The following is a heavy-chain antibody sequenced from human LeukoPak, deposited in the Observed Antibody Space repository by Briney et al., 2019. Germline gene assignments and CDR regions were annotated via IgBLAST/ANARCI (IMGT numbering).Heavy chain of an antibody. CDR2: INPNSGGT. V-gene: IGHV1-2*06. D-gene: IGHD1-26*01. CDR1: GYTFTGYY. J-gene: IGHJ3*02. Sequence: ASVKVSCKASGYTFTGYYMHWVRQAPGQGLEWMGRINPNSGGTNYAQKFQGRVTMTRDTSISTAYMELSRLRSDDTAVYYCARGSGSYWVVDAFDIWGQGTMVTVSS. CDR3: ARGSGSYWVVDAFDI.